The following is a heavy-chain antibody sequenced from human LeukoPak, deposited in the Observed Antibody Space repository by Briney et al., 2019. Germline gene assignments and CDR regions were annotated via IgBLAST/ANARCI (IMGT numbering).Heavy chain of an antibody. J-gene: IGHJ4*02. CDR3: ARAETLAAIYFDF. D-gene: IGHD6-25*01. Sequence: SETLSLTCTVSGGSLSGYYWSWLRQPPGKGLEWIGYIYYSGTTNYNPSLKSRVTISVDTSKNQFSLKLSSVTAADTAMYYCARAETLAAIYFDFWGQGSLVTVSS. CDR1: GGSLSGYY. CDR2: IYYSGTT. V-gene: IGHV4-59*01.